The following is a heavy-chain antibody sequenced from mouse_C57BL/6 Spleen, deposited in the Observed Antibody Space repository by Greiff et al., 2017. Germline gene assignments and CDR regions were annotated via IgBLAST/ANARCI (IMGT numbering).Heavy chain of an antibody. V-gene: IGHV1-50*01. Sequence: QVQLQQSGAELVKPGASVKLSCKASGYTFTSYWMQWVKQRPGQGLEWIGEIDPSDSYTNYNQKFKGKATLTVDTSSSTAYMQLSSLTSEDSEVYYCSSGNYGNLYYAMDYWGQGTSVTVSS. CDR2: IDPSDSYT. CDR1: GYTFTSYW. CDR3: SSGNYGNLYYAMDY. D-gene: IGHD2-1*01. J-gene: IGHJ4*01.